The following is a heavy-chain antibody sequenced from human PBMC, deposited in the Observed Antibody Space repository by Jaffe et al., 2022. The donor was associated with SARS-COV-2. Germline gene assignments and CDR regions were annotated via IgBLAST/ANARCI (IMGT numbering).Heavy chain of an antibody. CDR2: IYYSGST. CDR3: ARWVSRLPQRLNYYYYYYMDV. D-gene: IGHD1-1*01. Sequence: QLQLQESGPGLVKPSETLSLTCTVSGGSISSSSYYWGWIRQPPGKGLEWIGSIYYSGSTYYNPSLKSRVTISVDTSKNQFSLKLSSVTAADTAVYYCARWVSRLPQRLNYYYYYYMDVWGKGTTVTVSS. J-gene: IGHJ6*03. V-gene: IGHV4-39*01. CDR1: GGSISSSSYY.